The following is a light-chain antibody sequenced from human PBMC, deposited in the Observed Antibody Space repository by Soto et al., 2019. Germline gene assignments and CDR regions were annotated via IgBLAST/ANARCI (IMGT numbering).Light chain of an antibody. CDR2: DTN. CDR3: MLYMGGGVSI. V-gene: IGLV8-61*01. Sequence: QTVVTQEPSFSVSPGGAVTLTCGLSSGSVSTSYYPSWYQQTPGQPPRTLIYDTNSLSSGVPARFSGSIVGNKAALTITGAQADDESDYYCMLYMGGGVSIFGGGTKLTVL. J-gene: IGLJ2*01. CDR1: SGSVSTSYY.